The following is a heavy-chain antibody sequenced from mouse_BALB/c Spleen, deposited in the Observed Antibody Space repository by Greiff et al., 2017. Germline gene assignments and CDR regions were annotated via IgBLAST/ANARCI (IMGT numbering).Heavy chain of an antibody. CDR1: GFTFSSYA. J-gene: IGHJ1*01. CDR3: ARAHGYFWYFDV. Sequence: EVNVVESGGGLVQPGGSRKLSCAASGFTFSSYAMSWVRQTPEKRLEWVASISSGGSTYYPDSVKGRFTISRDNARNILYLQMSSLRSEDTAMYYCARAHGYFWYFDVWGAGTTVTVSS. D-gene: IGHD1-2*01. V-gene: IGHV5-6-5*01. CDR2: ISSGGST.